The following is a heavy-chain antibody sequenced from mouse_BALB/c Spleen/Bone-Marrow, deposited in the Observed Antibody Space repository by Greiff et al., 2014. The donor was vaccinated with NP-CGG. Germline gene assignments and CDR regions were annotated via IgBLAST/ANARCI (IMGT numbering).Heavy chain of an antibody. CDR2: IWAGGST. V-gene: IGHV2-9*02. J-gene: IGHJ4*01. Sequence: VQGVESGPGLVAPSQSLSITCTVSGFSLTSYGVHWVRQPPGKGLEWLGVIWAGGSTNYNSALMSRLSISKDNSKSQVFLKMNSLQTDDTAMYYCARVLRYAMDYWGQGTSVTVSS. CDR1: GFSLTSYG. CDR3: ARVLRYAMDY.